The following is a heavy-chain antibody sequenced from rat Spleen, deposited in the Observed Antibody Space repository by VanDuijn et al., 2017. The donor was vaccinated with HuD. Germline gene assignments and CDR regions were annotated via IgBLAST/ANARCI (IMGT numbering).Heavy chain of an antibody. CDR2: ISFDGSTT. J-gene: IGHJ3*01. V-gene: IGHV5-22*01. Sequence: EVQLVESGGGFVQPGGSMKLSCAPSGFTFNNYWMTWIRQAPGKGLEWVASISFDGSTTYYRDSVKGRFTISRDDTKSTLYLQMNSLRSEDTATYFCTTENYWFAYWGQGTLVTVSS. CDR1: GFTFNNYW. CDR3: TTENYWFAY. D-gene: IGHD1-10*01.